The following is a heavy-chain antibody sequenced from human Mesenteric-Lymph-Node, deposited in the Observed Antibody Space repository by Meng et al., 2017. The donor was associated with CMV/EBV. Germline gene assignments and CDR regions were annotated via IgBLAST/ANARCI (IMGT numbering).Heavy chain of an antibody. V-gene: IGHV4-39*01. Sequence: SETLSLTCTVSGGSISSSSYYWGWIRQPPGKGLEWIGSIYYSGSTYYNPSLKSRVTISVDTSKNQFSLKLSSVTAADTAVYYCARGNRYYGSGSYYYWGQGTLVTVSS. D-gene: IGHD3-10*01. CDR3: ARGNRYYGSGSYYY. CDR2: IYYSGST. J-gene: IGHJ4*02. CDR1: GGSISSSSYY.